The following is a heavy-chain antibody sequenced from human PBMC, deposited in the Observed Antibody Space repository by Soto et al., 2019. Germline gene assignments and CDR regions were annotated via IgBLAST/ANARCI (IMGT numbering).Heavy chain of an antibody. D-gene: IGHD3-22*01. CDR1: GVSISSGNW. CDR3: ARLVYDSRVNYLYLDH. V-gene: IGHV4-4*02. Sequence: SETLSLTCDVSGVSISSGNWWSWVRQPPGKGLEWIAEVYNDGSANYHHSLESRATISVDRSKNQFSLRLSSVTAADTGKYYCARLVYDSRVNYLYLDHWGQGTLVTVSS. CDR2: VYNDGSA. J-gene: IGHJ4*02.